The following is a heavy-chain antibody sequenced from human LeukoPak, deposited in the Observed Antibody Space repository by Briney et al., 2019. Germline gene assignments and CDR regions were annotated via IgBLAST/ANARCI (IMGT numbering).Heavy chain of an antibody. CDR3: ARGGKAVAGPEYYYYYMDV. V-gene: IGHV1-2*02. CDR2: INPNSGGT. D-gene: IGHD6-19*01. CDR1: GYTFTGYY. Sequence: ASVTVSCKASGYTFTGYYMHWVRQAPGQGLEWMGWINPNSGGTNYAQKFQGRVTMTRDTSISTAYMELSRLRSDDTAVYYCARGGKAVAGPEYYYYYMDVWGKGTTVTVSS. J-gene: IGHJ6*03.